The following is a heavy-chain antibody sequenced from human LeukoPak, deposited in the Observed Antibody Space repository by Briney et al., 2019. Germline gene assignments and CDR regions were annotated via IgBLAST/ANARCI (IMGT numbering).Heavy chain of an antibody. CDR2: ISYDGSNK. Sequence: GGSLRLSCAASGFTFSSYSMNWVRQAPGKGLEWVAVISYDGSNKYYSDSVKGRFTITRDNSKSSLYLEMNSLKPEDTAVYYCATSLFGGGDSTRNWFDPWGQGTLVTVSS. J-gene: IGHJ5*02. V-gene: IGHV3-30*03. CDR1: GFTFSSYS. D-gene: IGHD2-21*02. CDR3: ATSLFGGGDSTRNWFDP.